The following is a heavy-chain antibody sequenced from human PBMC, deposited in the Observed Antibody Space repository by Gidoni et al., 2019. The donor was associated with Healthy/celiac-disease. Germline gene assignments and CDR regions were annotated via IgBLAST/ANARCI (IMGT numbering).Heavy chain of an antibody. Sequence: QVQLVDSGGGVVQPGRSLRLSCAPSGFTFSSYGMHWVRQAPGKGLGWVAVISYDGSNKYYADSVKGRFTISRDNSKNTLYLQMNSLRAEDTAVYYCANLGYPDAFDIWGQGTMVTVSS. CDR1: GFTFSSYG. CDR2: ISYDGSNK. V-gene: IGHV3-30*18. D-gene: IGHD6-13*01. J-gene: IGHJ3*02. CDR3: ANLGYPDAFDI.